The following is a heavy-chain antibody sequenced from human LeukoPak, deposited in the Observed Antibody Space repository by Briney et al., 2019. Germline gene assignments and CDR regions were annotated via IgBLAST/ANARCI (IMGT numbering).Heavy chain of an antibody. V-gene: IGHV1-2*02. CDR3: ARDSRYCSGGSCYSKTYGMDV. J-gene: IGHJ6*02. Sequence: ASVKVSCKASGYTFTGYYMHWVRQAPGQGLEWMGWINPNSGGTNYAQKFQGRVTMTGDTSISTAYMELSRLRSDDTAVYYCARDSRYCSGGSCYSKTYGMDVWGQGTTVTVSS. D-gene: IGHD2-15*01. CDR2: INPNSGGT. CDR1: GYTFTGYY.